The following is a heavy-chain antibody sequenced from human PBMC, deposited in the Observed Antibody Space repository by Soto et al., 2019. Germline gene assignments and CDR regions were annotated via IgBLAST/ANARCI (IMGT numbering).Heavy chain of an antibody. Sequence: EVQLVESGGGLVQPGGSLRLSCAASGFTFSSYWMSWVRQAPGKGLEWVANIKQDGSEKYYVDSVKGRFTISRDNAKNSLYLQMNSLRAEDTAVYYCARTLPGVTAAFDYWGQGTLVTVSS. V-gene: IGHV3-7*01. J-gene: IGHJ4*02. D-gene: IGHD2-15*01. CDR2: IKQDGSEK. CDR1: GFTFSSYW. CDR3: ARTLPGVTAAFDY.